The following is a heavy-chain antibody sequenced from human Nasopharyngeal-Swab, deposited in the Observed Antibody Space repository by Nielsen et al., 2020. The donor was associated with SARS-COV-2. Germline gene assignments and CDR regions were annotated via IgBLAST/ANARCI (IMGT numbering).Heavy chain of an antibody. CDR1: GFTFIRYW. Sequence: GGSLRLSCAASGFTFIRYWIHWVRQAPGKGLECLSSVSGEGVTTHYADSLKARFSISRDSSKNTLYLQMDGLRGEDTAVYYCARDAPAHYGAFYWGRGTLVTVSS. CDR3: ARDAPAHYGAFY. D-gene: IGHD4-17*01. J-gene: IGHJ4*02. CDR2: VSGEGVTT. V-gene: IGHV3-64*02.